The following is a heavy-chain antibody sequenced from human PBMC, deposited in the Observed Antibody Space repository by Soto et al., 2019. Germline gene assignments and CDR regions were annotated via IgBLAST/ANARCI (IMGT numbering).Heavy chain of an antibody. V-gene: IGHV3-30*18. CDR1: GFTFSSYG. J-gene: IGHJ6*02. CDR2: ISYDGSNK. D-gene: IGHD2-2*01. Sequence: QVQLVESGGGVVQPGRSLRLSCAASGFTFSSYGMHWVRQAPGKGLEWVAVISYDGSNKYYADSVKGRFTISRDNSKNXXYLQLTSLRAEDTAVYYGAKGGVVPAAMRRYGMDVWGQGTTVTVSS. CDR3: AKGGVVPAAMRRYGMDV.